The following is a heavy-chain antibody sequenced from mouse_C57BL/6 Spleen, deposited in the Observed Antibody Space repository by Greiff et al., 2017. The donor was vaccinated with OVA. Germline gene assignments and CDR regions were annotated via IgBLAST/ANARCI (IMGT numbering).Heavy chain of an antibody. Sequence: EVHLEESGGGLVKPGGSLKLSCAASGFTFSDYGMHWVRQAPEKGLEWVAYISSGSSTIYYADTVKGRFTISRDNAKNTLFLQMTSLRSEDTAMYYCASKTAQATWFAYWGQGTLVTVSA. CDR3: ASKTAQATWFAY. CDR2: ISSGSSTI. D-gene: IGHD3-2*02. CDR1: GFTFSDYG. V-gene: IGHV5-17*01. J-gene: IGHJ3*01.